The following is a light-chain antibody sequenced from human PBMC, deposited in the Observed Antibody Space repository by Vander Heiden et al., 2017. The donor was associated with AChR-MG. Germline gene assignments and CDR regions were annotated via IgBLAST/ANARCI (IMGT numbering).Light chain of an antibody. CDR3: QQSYTTPWT. CDR1: QAINTY. CDR2: AAS. Sequence: DIQMTQSPSSLSESIGDTVTITCRASQAINTYLNWYQHKPGKAPKLLIYAASSLQTGVPSRFSGSGSGTDFTLSISSLQPEDFASYSCQQSYTTPWTFGQGTKVE. J-gene: IGKJ1*01. V-gene: IGKV1-39*01.